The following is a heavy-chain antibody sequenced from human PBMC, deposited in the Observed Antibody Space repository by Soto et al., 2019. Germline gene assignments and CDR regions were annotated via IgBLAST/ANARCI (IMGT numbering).Heavy chain of an antibody. J-gene: IGHJ6*02. CDR2: IIPIFGTA. V-gene: IGHV1-69*06. CDR3: ARGYHYDFWSGYLSYYGMDV. D-gene: IGHD3-3*01. CDR1: GGTFSSYA. Sequence: SVKVSCKASGGTFSSYAISWVRQAPGQGLEWMGGIIPIFGTANYAQKFQGRVTITADKSTSTAYMELSSLRSEDTAVYYCARGYHYDFWSGYLSYYGMDVWGQGTTVT.